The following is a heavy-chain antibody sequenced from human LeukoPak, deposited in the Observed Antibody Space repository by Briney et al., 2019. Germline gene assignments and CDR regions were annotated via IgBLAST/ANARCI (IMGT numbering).Heavy chain of an antibody. CDR1: GFTFSSYS. D-gene: IGHD3-16*02. V-gene: IGHV3-21*01. CDR2: ISSSSSYI. Sequence: GGSLRLSCAASGFTFSSYSMNWVRQAPGKGLEWVSSISSSSSYIYYADSVKGRFTISRDNAKNSLYLQMNSLRAEDTAVYYCARDIGFEALSYVWGSYRSREYYFDYWGQGTLVTVSS. CDR3: ARDIGFEALSYVWGSYRSREYYFDY. J-gene: IGHJ4*02.